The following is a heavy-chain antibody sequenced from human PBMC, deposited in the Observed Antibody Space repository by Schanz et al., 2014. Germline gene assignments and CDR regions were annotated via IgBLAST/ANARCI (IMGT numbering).Heavy chain of an antibody. CDR3: ARGRGCYDY. CDR1: GFTFSNHG. CDR2: IWYDGSNE. D-gene: IGHD2-21*01. V-gene: IGHV3-33*01. Sequence: QVQLVESGGGVVQPGRSLRLSCAASGFTFSNHGMHWVRQSPGKGLEWVALIWYDGSNEYYADSVKGRFTISRDNPKKTLYLQMNSLRAEDTAVYYCARGRGCYDYWGQGTLVTVSS. J-gene: IGHJ4*02.